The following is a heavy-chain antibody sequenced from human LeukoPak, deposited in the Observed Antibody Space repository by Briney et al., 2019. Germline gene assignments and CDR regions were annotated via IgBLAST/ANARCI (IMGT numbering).Heavy chain of an antibody. CDR3: ASLRGSYVDY. CDR1: GGSISSYY. CDR2: IYYSGST. V-gene: IGHV4-59*08. D-gene: IGHD1-26*01. J-gene: IGHJ4*02. Sequence: SETLSLTCTVSGGSISSYYWSWIRQPPGKRLEWIGYIYYSGSTNYNPSPKSRVAISVDTSKNQFSLKLSSVTAADTAVYYCASLRGSYVDYWGQGTLVTVSS.